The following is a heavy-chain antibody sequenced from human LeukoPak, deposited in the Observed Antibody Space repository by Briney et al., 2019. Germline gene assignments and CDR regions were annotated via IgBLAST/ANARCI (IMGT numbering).Heavy chain of an antibody. D-gene: IGHD1-26*01. CDR1: GYTFTGYY. V-gene: IGHV1-8*02. CDR3: ARRIRGARERSSMTIDY. J-gene: IGHJ4*02. Sequence: GASVKVSCKASGYTFTGYYMHWVRQATGQGLEWMGWMNPNSGNTGYAQKFQGRVTMTRNTSISTAYMELSSLRSEDTAVYYCARRIRGARERSSMTIDYWGQGTLVTVSS. CDR2: MNPNSGNT.